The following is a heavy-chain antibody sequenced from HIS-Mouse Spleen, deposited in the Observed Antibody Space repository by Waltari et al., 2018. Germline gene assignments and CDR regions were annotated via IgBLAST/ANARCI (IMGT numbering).Heavy chain of an antibody. CDR3: ERIAEGYSSGWYAFDY. CDR1: WSSPSTSGPC. J-gene: IGHJ4*02. D-gene: IGHD6-19*01. CDR2: IAWDDDK. V-gene: IGHV2-70*15. Sequence: QVTLRESGPALVKPTQTLTLTCTFSWSSPSTSGPCASWIPPPPGKALAWLARIAWDDDKYYRTSLKTRLTIPKDTAKNQMVLARTNRDPGDTATYWWERIAEGYSSGWYAFDYWGQGTLVTVSA.